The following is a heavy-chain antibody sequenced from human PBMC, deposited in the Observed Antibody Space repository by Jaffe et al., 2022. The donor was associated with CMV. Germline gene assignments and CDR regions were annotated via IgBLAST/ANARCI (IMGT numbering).Heavy chain of an antibody. Sequence: QVQLQESGPGLVKPSQTLSLTCTVSGGSISSGGYYWSWIRQHPGKGLEWIGYIYYSGSTYYNPSLKSRVTISVDTSKNQFSLKLSSVTAADTAVYYCARAVVVVPAAKWYFDYWGQGTLVTVSS. CDR1: GGSISSGGYY. CDR3: ARAVVVVPAAKWYFDY. CDR2: IYYSGST. J-gene: IGHJ4*02. D-gene: IGHD2-2*01. V-gene: IGHV4-31*03.